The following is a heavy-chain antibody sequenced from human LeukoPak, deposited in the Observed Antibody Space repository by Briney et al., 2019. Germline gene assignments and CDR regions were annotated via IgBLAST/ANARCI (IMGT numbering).Heavy chain of an antibody. V-gene: IGHV4-39*01. D-gene: IGHD1-26*01. CDR1: GDSIGSTTYY. J-gene: IGHJ4*02. CDR3: AGRGSGSYYYFDY. Sequence: ASETLSLTCTVFGDSIGSTTYYWAWIRQPPGKGLEWIGTIYYSGSTYYNPSLKNRVTISVDPSSNQFSLKLNSVTAADTAVYYCAGRGSGSYYYFDYWSQGTLVTVSS. CDR2: IYYSGST.